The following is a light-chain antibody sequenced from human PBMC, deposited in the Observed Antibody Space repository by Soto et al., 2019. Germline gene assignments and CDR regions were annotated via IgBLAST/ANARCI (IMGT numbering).Light chain of an antibody. CDR3: QQYGSSPPYT. CDR2: GSS. CDR1: QSVSNNY. Sequence: EVVLTQSPGTLSLSPGERATLSCRASQSVSNNYFAWYQQKPGQAPRLLIFGSSDRATGIPDRFSASGSGTNFPLTISRLEHDDSAVYSCQQYGSSPPYTFGQGTKLEIK. V-gene: IGKV3-20*01. J-gene: IGKJ2*01.